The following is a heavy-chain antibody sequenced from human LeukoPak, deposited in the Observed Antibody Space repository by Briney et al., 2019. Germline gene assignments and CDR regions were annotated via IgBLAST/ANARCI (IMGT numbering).Heavy chain of an antibody. J-gene: IGHJ4*01. CDR2: ISPGSSTI. CDR1: GFTFSVSW. CDR3: ATQAWRTHGAGGYHDDC. V-gene: IGHV3-48*01. Sequence: GGSLRLSCAASGFTFSVSWMGWVRQAPGKGLEWVSYISPGSSTIYYADFAKGRFTISRDDGEKSLYLQMNPLRAEDTAVYYCATQAWRTHGAGGYHDDCWGHGTLVTVSS. D-gene: IGHD3-22*01.